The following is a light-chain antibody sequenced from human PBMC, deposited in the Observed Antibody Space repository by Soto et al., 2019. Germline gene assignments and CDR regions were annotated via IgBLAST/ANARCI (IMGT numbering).Light chain of an antibody. CDR1: QSISRW. J-gene: IGKJ1*01. V-gene: IGKV1-5*01. Sequence: DIEMTQSPSTLSPSVGDRGTISCRASQSISRWLAWYQQKPGKAPKLIISDASNLESGVPSRLGGSGAGTEFTLTISSLQSDDFATYYCQQNSAYWTFGQGTKVDIK. CDR3: QQNSAYWT. CDR2: DAS.